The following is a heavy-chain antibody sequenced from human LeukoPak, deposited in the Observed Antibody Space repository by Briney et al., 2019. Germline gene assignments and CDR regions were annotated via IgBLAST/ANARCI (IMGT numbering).Heavy chain of an antibody. CDR3: VKPYYYSSGSFN. V-gene: IGHV3-21*01. Sequence: GGSLRLSCAASGFTFSSYSMNWVRQAPGKGLEWVSSISSSSSYIYYADSVKGRFTISRDNAKNSLFLQMHSLRAEDTAIYYCVKPYYYSSGSFNWGQGTLLTVSS. CDR1: GFTFSSYS. CDR2: ISSSSSYI. D-gene: IGHD3-10*01. J-gene: IGHJ4*02.